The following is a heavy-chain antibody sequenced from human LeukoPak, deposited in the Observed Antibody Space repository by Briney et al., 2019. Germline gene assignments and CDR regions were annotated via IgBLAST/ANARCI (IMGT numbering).Heavy chain of an antibody. CDR3: ARAGYSSSWYLY. V-gene: IGHV3-7*01. D-gene: IGHD6-13*01. CDR1: GFTFSSYW. CDR2: IKQDGSEK. Sequence: GGSLRLSCAASGFTFSSYWMSWVRQAPGKGLEWVANIKQDGSEKYYVDSVKGRFTISRDNAKNSLLLEMNSLRAEDTAVYYCARAGYSSSWYLYWGQGTLVTVSS. J-gene: IGHJ4*02.